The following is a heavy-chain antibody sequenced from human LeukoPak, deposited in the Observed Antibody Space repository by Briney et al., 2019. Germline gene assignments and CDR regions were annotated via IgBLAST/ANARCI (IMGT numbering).Heavy chain of an antibody. D-gene: IGHD3-3*01. V-gene: IGHV3-43*02. CDR2: ISGAGGST. CDR1: GFTFSSYE. CDR3: AKESAGYDFWSGYLGYGMDV. Sequence: RGRTLRLSCAASGFTFSSYEINGVRQAPGKGLEWVSHISGAGGSTYYADSVQGRFTISRDNRKTSLYLKINSLRTEDTALYYCAKESAGYDFWSGYLGYGMDVWGQGTTVTVSS. J-gene: IGHJ6*02.